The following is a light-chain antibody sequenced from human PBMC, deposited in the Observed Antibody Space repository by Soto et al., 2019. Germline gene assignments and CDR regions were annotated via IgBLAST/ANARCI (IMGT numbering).Light chain of an antibody. CDR3: HQCYSSRT. Sequence: EVVLTQSPGTLSLSPGERAILSCRASQSLTSSYLAWYQQKPGQAPRLLIYGASSRATGIPDRFSGSGSGTDFTLTISRLEPEDFAVYYCHQCYSSRTFGQGTKVDIK. V-gene: IGKV3-20*01. J-gene: IGKJ1*01. CDR1: QSLTSSY. CDR2: GAS.